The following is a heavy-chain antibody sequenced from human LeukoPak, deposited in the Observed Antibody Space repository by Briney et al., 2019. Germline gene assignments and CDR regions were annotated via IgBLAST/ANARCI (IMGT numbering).Heavy chain of an antibody. CDR3: ARDLFLGY. CDR2: IKQDGSEK. Sequence: PGGSLRLSCAASGFTFSSYAMSWVRQAPGKGLEWVANIKQDGSEKYYVDSVKGRFTISRDNAKNSLYLQMNSLRAEDTAVYYCARDLFLGYWGQGTLVTVSS. CDR1: GFTFSSYA. J-gene: IGHJ4*02. D-gene: IGHD2-21*01. V-gene: IGHV3-7*01.